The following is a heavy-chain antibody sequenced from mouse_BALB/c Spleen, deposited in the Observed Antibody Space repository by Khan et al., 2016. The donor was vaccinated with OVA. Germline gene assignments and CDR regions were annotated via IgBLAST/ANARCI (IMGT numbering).Heavy chain of an antibody. D-gene: IGHD2-14*01. CDR2: INPSNGYT. V-gene: IGHV1-4*01. Sequence: VQLKQSGAELARPGASVKMSCKASGYTFTSYTIHWIKERPGQGLEWIGYINPSNGYTNYNQKFKDKATLTTDKSSTTAYLQLSSLTSDDSAVYSCVRDGAYHRNDGWFAYWGQGTLVTVSA. CDR1: GYTFTSYT. J-gene: IGHJ3*01. CDR3: VRDGAYHRNDGWFAY.